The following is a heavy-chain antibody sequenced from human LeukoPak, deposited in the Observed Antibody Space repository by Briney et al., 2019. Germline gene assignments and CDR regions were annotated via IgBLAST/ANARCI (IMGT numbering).Heavy chain of an antibody. CDR2: IKQDGSEK. CDR3: ARDLGDSLYYYYYGMDV. J-gene: IGHJ6*02. CDR1: GFTFSSYW. D-gene: IGHD4-17*01. V-gene: IGHV3-7*01. Sequence: GGSLRLSCAASGFTFSSYWMSWVRQAPGKGLGWVANIKQDGSEKYYVDSVKGRFTISRDNAKNSLYLQMNSLRAEDTAVYYCARDLGDSLYYYYYGMDVWGQGTTVTVSS.